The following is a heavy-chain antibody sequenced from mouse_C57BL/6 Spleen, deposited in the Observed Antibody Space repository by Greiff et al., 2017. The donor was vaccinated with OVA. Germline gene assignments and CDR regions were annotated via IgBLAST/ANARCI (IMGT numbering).Heavy chain of an antibody. CDR3: AREEDFITTVVEGFAY. D-gene: IGHD1-1*01. Sequence: QVQLQQPGAELVKPGASVKLSCKASGYTFTSYWMHWVKQRPGQGLEWIGMIHPNSGSTNYNEKFKSKATLTVDKSSSTAYMQLSSLTSEDSAVYYCAREEDFITTVVEGFAYWGQGTLVTVSA. V-gene: IGHV1-64*01. J-gene: IGHJ3*01. CDR2: IHPNSGST. CDR1: GYTFTSYW.